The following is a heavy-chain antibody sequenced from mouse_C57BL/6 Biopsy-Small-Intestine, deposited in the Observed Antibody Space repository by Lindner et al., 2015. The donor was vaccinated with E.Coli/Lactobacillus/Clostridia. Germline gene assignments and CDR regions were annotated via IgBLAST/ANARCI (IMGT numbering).Heavy chain of an antibody. CDR2: IYPRSGNT. CDR1: GYTFTSYG. CDR3: ARGYYGSSRFAY. J-gene: IGHJ3*01. D-gene: IGHD1-1*01. Sequence: VQLQESGAELARPGASVKLSCKASGYTFTSYGISWVKQRTGQGLEWIGEIYPRSGNTYYNEKFKGKATLTVDTSSSTAYMELHSLTSEDSAVYFCARGYYGSSRFAYWGQGTLVTVSA. V-gene: IGHV1-81*01.